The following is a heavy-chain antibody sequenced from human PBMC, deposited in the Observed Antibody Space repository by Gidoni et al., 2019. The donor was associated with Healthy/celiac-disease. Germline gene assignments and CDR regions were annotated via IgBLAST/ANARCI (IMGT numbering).Heavy chain of an antibody. V-gene: IGHV3-30*18. CDR2: RSYDGSNK. CDR3: AKDPIHNDSSGYYFDY. D-gene: IGHD3-22*01. Sequence: QVQLVESEGGVVQPGRSLRLSCAASGFTFISYVMHWLRQAPGKGLEWVAVRSYDGSNKYYAESVKGRFTISRDNSKNKLYLQMNSLRDEDTAVYYCAKDPIHNDSSGYYFDYWGQGTLVTVSS. J-gene: IGHJ4*02. CDR1: GFTFISYV.